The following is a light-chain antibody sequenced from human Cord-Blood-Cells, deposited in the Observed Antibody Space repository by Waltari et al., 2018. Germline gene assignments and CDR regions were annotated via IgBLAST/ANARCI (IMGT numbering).Light chain of an antibody. Sequence: EIVMTQSPATLSLSPGERATLSCRASQSVSSSYLSWYQQKPGQAPRLLIYGASTRATGIPARFSGSGSGTDFNLTISSLQPEDFAVYYCQQDYNLPLTFGGGTKVEIK. CDR1: QSVSSSY. J-gene: IGKJ4*01. V-gene: IGKV3D-7*01. CDR2: GAS. CDR3: QQDYNLPLT.